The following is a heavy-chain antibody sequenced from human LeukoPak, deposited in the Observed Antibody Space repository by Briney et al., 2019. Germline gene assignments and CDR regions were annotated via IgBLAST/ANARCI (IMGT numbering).Heavy chain of an antibody. Sequence: PETLSLTCTLSGGSIRTSYRSWIRQPPGKGRGRVGYIYYNGATDYNPSLKSRVTISVDTSNHKLPLMLNSMTAADTALFYCTRGRGSSWYCFDSWGQGNPVTVSS. CDR2: IYYNGAT. V-gene: IGHV4-59*08. CDR3: TRGRGSSWYCFDS. D-gene: IGHD6-13*01. CDR1: GGSIRTSY. J-gene: IGHJ4*02.